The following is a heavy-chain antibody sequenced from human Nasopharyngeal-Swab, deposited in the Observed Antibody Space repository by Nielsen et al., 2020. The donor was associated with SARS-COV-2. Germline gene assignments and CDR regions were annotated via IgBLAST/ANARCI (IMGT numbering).Heavy chain of an antibody. CDR3: ARGGVADKSEGIDY. J-gene: IGHJ4*02. V-gene: IGHV1-3*01. D-gene: IGHD2-15*01. CDR1: GYTFTSYA. CDR2: INAGNGNT. Sequence: ASVKVSCKASGYTFTSYAMHWVRQAPGQRLEWMGWINAGNGNTKYSQKFQGRVTITRDTSASTAYMELRSLRSDDTAVYYCARGGVADKSEGIDYWGQGTLVTVSS.